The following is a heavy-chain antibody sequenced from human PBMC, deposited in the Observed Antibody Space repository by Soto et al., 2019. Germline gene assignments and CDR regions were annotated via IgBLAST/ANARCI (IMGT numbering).Heavy chain of an antibody. CDR3: AKSGSSSCGVACWFDP. CDR2: ISGSGGST. J-gene: IGHJ5*02. CDR1: GFTFSSYA. V-gene: IGHV3-23*01. D-gene: IGHD6-13*01. Sequence: GGSLRLSCAASGFTFSSYAMSWVRQAPGKGLEWVSAISGSGGSTYYADSVKGRFTISRDNSKNTLYLQMNSLRAEDTAVYYCAKSGSSSCGVACWFDPWGQGTLVTVSS.